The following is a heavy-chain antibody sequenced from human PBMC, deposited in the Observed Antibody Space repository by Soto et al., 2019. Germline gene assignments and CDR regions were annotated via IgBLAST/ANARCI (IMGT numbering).Heavy chain of an antibody. CDR3: ARGPRDGYNLGIFVY. J-gene: IGHJ4*02. V-gene: IGHV4-34*01. CDR2: INHSGST. Sequence: ETLSLTCAVYGGSFSGYYWSWIRQPPGKGLEWIGEINHSGSTNYNPSLKSRVTISVDTSKNQFSLKLSSVTAADTAVYYCARGPRDGYNLGIFVYWGQGTLVTVSS. CDR1: GGSFSGYY. D-gene: IGHD5-12*01.